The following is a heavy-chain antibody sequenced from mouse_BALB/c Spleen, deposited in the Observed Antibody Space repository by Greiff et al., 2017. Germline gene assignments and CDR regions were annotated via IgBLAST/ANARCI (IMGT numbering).Heavy chain of an antibody. CDR3: ARDKGVRHYAMDY. J-gene: IGHJ4*01. CDR1: GFTFSSYG. Sequence: DVKLVESGGGLVQPGGSLKLSCAASGFTFSSYGMSWVRQTPDKRLELVATINSNGGSTYYPDSVKGRFTIARDNAKNTLYLQMSSLKSEDTAMYYCARDKGVRHYAMDYWGQGTSVTVSS. V-gene: IGHV5-6-3*01. D-gene: IGHD1-3*01. CDR2: INSNGGST.